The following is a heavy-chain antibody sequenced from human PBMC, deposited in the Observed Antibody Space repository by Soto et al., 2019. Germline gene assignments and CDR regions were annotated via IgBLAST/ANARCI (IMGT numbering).Heavy chain of an antibody. CDR1: GGSISSSSYY. CDR2: IYYSGST. Sequence: PSETLSLTCTVSGGSISSSSYYWCWIRHPPGKGLEWIGSIYYSGSTYYNPSLKSRVTISVDTSKNQFSLKLSSVTAADTAVYYCALQAVAGTGWFDPWGQGTLVTVSS. J-gene: IGHJ5*02. D-gene: IGHD6-19*01. CDR3: ALQAVAGTGWFDP. V-gene: IGHV4-39*01.